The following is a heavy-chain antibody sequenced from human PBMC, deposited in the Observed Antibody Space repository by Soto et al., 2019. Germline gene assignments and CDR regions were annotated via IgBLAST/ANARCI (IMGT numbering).Heavy chain of an antibody. J-gene: IGHJ5*02. CDR1: GGSLSSYY. V-gene: IGHV4-59*01. Sequence: PADTLSLTSTVSGGSLSSYYWSWIRQTPGKGLEWIGYIYETGSTNYNPSLESRVTISVDTSKNQFSLKLTSVTAADTAVYYCAREYNSWGQGTLVTVSS. CDR3: AREYNS. CDR2: IYETGST. D-gene: IGHD1-20*01.